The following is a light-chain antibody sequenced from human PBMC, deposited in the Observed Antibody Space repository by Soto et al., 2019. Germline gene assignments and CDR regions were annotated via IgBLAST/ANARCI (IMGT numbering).Light chain of an antibody. V-gene: IGKV1-39*01. J-gene: IGKJ1*01. CDR3: QQSYNTPQT. CDR2: DAS. Sequence: DIQMTQSPSSVSASVGDRVTITCRASQTISTYVNWYRQKSGAAPELLIYDASTLQSGVPSRFRGGGSGTDFTLTISSLQLEDFATYYCQQSYNTPQTFGQGTKVDIK. CDR1: QTISTY.